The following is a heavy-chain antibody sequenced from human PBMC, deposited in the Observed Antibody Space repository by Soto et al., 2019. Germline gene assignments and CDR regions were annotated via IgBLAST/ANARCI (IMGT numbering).Heavy chain of an antibody. J-gene: IGHJ4*02. CDR1: GFTFSSYA. Sequence: QVQLVESGGGVVQPGRSLRLSCAASGFTFSSYAMHWVRQAPGKGLEWVAVISYDGSNKYYADSVKGRFTISRDNSKNTLYLQMNSLRAEDTAVYYCASPLPAAIYYWGQGTPVTVSS. CDR2: ISYDGSNK. CDR3: ASPLPAAIYY. V-gene: IGHV3-30-3*01. D-gene: IGHD2-2*02.